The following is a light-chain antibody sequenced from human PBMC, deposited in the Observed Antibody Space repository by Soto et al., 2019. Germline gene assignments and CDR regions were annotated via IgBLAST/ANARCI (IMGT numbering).Light chain of an antibody. V-gene: IGLV2-14*01. Sequence: QSVLTQPASVSGSPGQSITISCTGTGSDVGGYNYVSWYQQHPGKAPKLMIYEVSNRPSGVSNRFSGSKSGNTASLTISGLQAEDEADYYCSSYTSTRVFGTGTKVTVL. J-gene: IGLJ1*01. CDR1: GSDVGGYNY. CDR3: SSYTSTRV. CDR2: EVS.